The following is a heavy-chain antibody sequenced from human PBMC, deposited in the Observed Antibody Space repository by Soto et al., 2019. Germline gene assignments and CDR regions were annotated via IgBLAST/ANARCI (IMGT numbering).Heavy chain of an antibody. CDR3: AREGRADADV. CDR2: IIPIFGTA. J-gene: IGHJ4*02. D-gene: IGHD1-26*01. V-gene: IGHV1-69*12. CDR1: GGTFSSYA. Sequence: QVQLVQSGAEVKKPGSSVKVSCKASGGTFSSYAISWVRQAPGQGLEWVGGIIPIFGTANAAQKFKGRVTITADESKRTAYMELSSLRSEDTAVYYCAREGRADADVWGQGTLVTVSS.